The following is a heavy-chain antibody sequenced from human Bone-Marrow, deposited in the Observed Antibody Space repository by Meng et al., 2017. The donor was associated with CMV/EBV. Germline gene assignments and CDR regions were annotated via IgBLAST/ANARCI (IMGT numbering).Heavy chain of an antibody. CDR2: ISGSGGST. CDR1: GFTFSNYA. Sequence: GESLKISCAASGFTFSNYAMSWVRQAPGKGLEWVSVISGSGGSTYYADSVKGRFTISRDNSKNTLYLQMNSLRAEDTAVYYCARGTETLWRTRGAFDIWGQGTMVTGSS. D-gene: IGHD3-10*01. CDR3: ARGTETLWRTRGAFDI. J-gene: IGHJ3*02. V-gene: IGHV3-23*01.